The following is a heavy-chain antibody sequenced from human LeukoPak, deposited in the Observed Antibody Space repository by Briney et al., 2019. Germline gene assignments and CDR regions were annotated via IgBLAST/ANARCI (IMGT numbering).Heavy chain of an antibody. CDR2: ISSSSSYI. Sequence: GGSLRLSCAASGFTFSSYSMNWVRQAPGKGLEWVSSISSSSSYIYYADSVKGRFTISRDNAKNSLYLQMNSLRAEDTAVYYCARASGYDFRSGYYPFDYWGQGTLVTVSS. D-gene: IGHD3-3*01. V-gene: IGHV3-21*01. J-gene: IGHJ4*02. CDR1: GFTFSSYS. CDR3: ARASGYDFRSGYYPFDY.